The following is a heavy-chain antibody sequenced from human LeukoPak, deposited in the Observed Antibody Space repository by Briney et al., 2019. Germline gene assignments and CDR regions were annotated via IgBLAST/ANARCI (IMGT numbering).Heavy chain of an antibody. J-gene: IGHJ4*02. D-gene: IGHD5-12*01. CDR3: AKVHSGYEYFFEH. Sequence: PGRSLRLSCAASGFTFSSYGMHWVRQAPGKGLEWVAVIWYDGSNKYYPDSVQGRFTISRDNAKNSLYLHMNGLRTEDTALYFCAKVHSGYEYFFEHWGQGTLVTVSS. CDR1: GFTFSSYG. V-gene: IGHV3-33*03. CDR2: IWYDGSNK.